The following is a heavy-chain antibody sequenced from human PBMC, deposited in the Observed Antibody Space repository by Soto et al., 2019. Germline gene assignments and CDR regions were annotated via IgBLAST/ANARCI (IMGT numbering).Heavy chain of an antibody. CDR2: INAGNGNT. CDR3: AKDYYDSSGYYPPALLFDY. CDR1: GYTFTSYA. D-gene: IGHD3-22*01. J-gene: IGHJ4*02. Sequence: ASVKVSCKASGYTFTSYAMHWVRQAPGQRLEWMGWINAGNGNTKYSQKFQGRVTITRDTSASAAYMELSSLRSEDTAVYYCAKDYYDSSGYYPPALLFDYWGQGTLVTVSS. V-gene: IGHV1-3*01.